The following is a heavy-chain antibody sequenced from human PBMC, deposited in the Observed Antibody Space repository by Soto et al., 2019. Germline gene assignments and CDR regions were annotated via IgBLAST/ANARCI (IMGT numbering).Heavy chain of an antibody. CDR3: ARHFGAVWFGDRGPDH. CDR2: IYYSGST. Sequence: QLQLHQSGPKLVRPSETLSLTCAVSGHSISSRSDYWGWIRQTPGKGLEWIGSIYYSGSTHYNPSLKSRVTISVDTSKNQISLRLTSMTAADTAVYFCARHFGAVWFGDRGPDHWGQGARVTVSS. CDR1: GHSISSRSDY. V-gene: IGHV4-39*01. J-gene: IGHJ4*02. D-gene: IGHD3-10*01.